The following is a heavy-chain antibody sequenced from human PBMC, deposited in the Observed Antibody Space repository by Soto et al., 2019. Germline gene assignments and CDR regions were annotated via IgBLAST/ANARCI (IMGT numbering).Heavy chain of an antibody. CDR1: GGSFSGYY. D-gene: IGHD3-10*01. V-gene: IGHV4-34*01. CDR3: AREGITMVRGVIGYYYDGMDV. J-gene: IGHJ6*02. CDR2: INHSGST. Sequence: PSETLSLTCAVYGGSFSGYYWSWIRQPPGKGLEWIGEINHSGSTNYNPSLKSRVTISVDTSKNQFSLKLSSVTAADTAVYYCAREGITMVRGVIGYYYDGMDVWGQGTTVT.